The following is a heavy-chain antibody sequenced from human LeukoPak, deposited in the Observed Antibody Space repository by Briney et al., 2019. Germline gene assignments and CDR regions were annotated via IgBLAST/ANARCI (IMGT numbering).Heavy chain of an antibody. CDR1: GFTFSSYA. CDR2: ISYDGSNK. Sequence: GGSLGLSCAASGFTFSSYAMHWVRQAPGKGLEWVAVISYDGSNKYYADSVKGRFTISRDNSKNTLYLQMNSLRAEDTAVYYCARGGPRRRDHDAFDIWGQGTMVTVSS. CDR3: ARGGPRRRDHDAFDI. V-gene: IGHV3-30*04. J-gene: IGHJ3*02.